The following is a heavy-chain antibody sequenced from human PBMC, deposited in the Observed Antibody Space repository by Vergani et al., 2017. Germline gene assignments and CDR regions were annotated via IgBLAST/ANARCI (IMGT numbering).Heavy chain of an antibody. V-gene: IGHV1-69*13. CDR1: GGTFSSYA. Sequence: QVQLVQSGAEVTKPGSSVKVSCKVSGGTFSSYALSWVRQAPGQGLEWMGGIIPIFGTPKYAQKFRGRVTINADESTSTAYMELSSLRSEDTAVYYCGGVIGHYYYMDVWGKGP. J-gene: IGHJ6*03. CDR3: GGVIGHYYYMDV. D-gene: IGHD2/OR15-2a*01. CDR2: IIPIFGTP.